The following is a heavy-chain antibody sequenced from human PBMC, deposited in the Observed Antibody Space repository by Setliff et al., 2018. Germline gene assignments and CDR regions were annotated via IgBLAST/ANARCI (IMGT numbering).Heavy chain of an antibody. J-gene: IGHJ6*02. CDR1: GYSFTSYW. CDR2: IYPGDSDT. D-gene: IGHD3-22*01. CDR3: ARYDSSGYHYYYGMDV. Sequence: LGESLTISCKGSGYSFTSYWIGWVRQMPGKGLEWMGIIYPGDSDTRYSPSFQGQVTISADKSISTAYLQWSSLKASDTAMYYCARYDSSGYHYYYGMDVWGQGTTVTVSS. V-gene: IGHV5-51*01.